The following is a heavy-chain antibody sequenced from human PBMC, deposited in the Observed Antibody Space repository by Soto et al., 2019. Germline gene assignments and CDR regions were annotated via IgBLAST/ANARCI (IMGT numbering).Heavy chain of an antibody. CDR1: GFTFSSYG. CDR3: ARPLMFTGSYYMEYYYGMDV. D-gene: IGHD3-10*01. Sequence: PGGSLRRSCAASGFTFSSYGMHWVRQAPGKGLEWVAVIWYDGSNKYYADSVKGRFTISRDNSKNTLYLQMNSLRAEDTAVYYSARPLMFTGSYYMEYYYGMDVWGQGTTVTVSS. J-gene: IGHJ6*02. CDR2: IWYDGSNK. V-gene: IGHV3-33*01.